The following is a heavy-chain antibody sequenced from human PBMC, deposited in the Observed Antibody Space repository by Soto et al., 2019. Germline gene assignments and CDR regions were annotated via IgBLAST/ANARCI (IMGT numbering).Heavy chain of an antibody. CDR2: INAGNGNT. V-gene: IGHV1-3*05. CDR1: GYTFTSYA. Sequence: QVQLVQSGAEEKKPGASVKVSCKASGYTFTSYAMHWVRQAPGQRREWMGWINAGNGNTKYSQKFQGRVTITRDTSASTAYMDLSSLRSEDTAVYYCARDPSYYGMDVWGQGTTVTVSS. J-gene: IGHJ6*02. CDR3: ARDPSYYGMDV.